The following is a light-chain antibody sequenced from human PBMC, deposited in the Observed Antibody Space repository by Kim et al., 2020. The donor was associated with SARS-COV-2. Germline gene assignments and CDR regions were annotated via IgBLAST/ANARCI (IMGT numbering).Light chain of an antibody. V-gene: IGKV3-20*01. CDR2: GTS. Sequence: PGERATLSCRASQTIRHYSLAWYPPHPGQAPRLLIYGTSNSHTDIPDRFSVRGSGTAFTLTISRLEPEDFAVYSCQQYGGSLPFAGGSTVDI. CDR3: QQYGGSLP. CDR1: QTIRHYS. J-gene: IGKJ4*01.